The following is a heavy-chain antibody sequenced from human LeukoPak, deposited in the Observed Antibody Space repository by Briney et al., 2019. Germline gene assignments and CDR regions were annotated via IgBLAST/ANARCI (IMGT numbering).Heavy chain of an antibody. V-gene: IGHV3-23*01. CDR2: ISGSGGSR. CDR3: AKGGEDSGYNSHFDY. Sequence: GGSLRLSCATSGFTSTSYALGWVRQAPGKGLEWVSLISGSGGSRYYGDSVKGRFTISRDNSKNLVYLEMNSLRAGDTAVYYCAKGGEDSGYNSHFDYWGQGTLVIVSS. CDR1: GFTSTSYA. D-gene: IGHD5-24*01. J-gene: IGHJ4*02.